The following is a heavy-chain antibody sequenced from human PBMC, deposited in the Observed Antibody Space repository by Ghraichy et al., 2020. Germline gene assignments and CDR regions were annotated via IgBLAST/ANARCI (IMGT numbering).Heavy chain of an antibody. D-gene: IGHD3-22*01. Sequence: ASVKVSCKVSGYTLTELSMHWVRQAPGKGLEWMGGFDPEDGETIYAQKFQGRVTMTEDTSTDTAYMELSSLRSEDTAVYYCATDPYDSSGGDYWGQGTLVTVSS. CDR1: GYTLTELS. CDR3: ATDPYDSSGGDY. J-gene: IGHJ4*02. CDR2: FDPEDGET. V-gene: IGHV1-24*01.